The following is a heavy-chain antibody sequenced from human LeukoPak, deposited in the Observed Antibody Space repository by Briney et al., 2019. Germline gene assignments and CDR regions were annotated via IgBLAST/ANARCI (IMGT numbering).Heavy chain of an antibody. D-gene: IGHD3-16*02. CDR2: MSYDGSNK. J-gene: IGHJ4*02. Sequence: AGGSLRLSCAASGFTFSSYGMHWVRQAPGKGLEWVAVMSYDGSNKYYADSVKGRFTISRDNSKNTLYLQMNSLRAEDTSVYYWARDEQQGELSYWGQGTLVTVSS. CDR3: ARDEQQGELSY. CDR1: GFTFSSYG. V-gene: IGHV3-30*03.